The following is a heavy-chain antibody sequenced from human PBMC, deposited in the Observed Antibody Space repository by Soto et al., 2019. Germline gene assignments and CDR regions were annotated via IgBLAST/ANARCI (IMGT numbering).Heavy chain of an antibody. CDR2: ISAYNGNT. V-gene: IGHV1-18*01. D-gene: IGHD1-26*01. J-gene: IGHJ4*02. Sequence: QVQLVQSGAEVKKPGASVKVSCKASGYTFTSYGISWVRQAPGQGLEWMGWISAYNGNTKYAQKHRGRGATTVDPSRSTAYRGLRSLRSDDTAVYYCGRDLGGSYYAPVDYWGQGTLVTVSS. CDR1: GYTFTSYG. CDR3: GRDLGGSYYAPVDY.